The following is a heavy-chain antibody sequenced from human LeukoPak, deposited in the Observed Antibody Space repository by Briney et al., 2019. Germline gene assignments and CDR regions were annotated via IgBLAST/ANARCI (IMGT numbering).Heavy chain of an antibody. Sequence: GSLRLSCSASGFTASSNYMSWGRQAPGKGLGGVPVIYSGGSTYYADSVKGRFTISRENSKNPLYLQMNSLRAEDTAVYYCAGGSRDGYNLGVFDYWGQGTLVNVSS. CDR1: GFTASSNY. CDR3: AGGSRDGYNLGVFDY. CDR2: IYSGGST. J-gene: IGHJ4*02. D-gene: IGHD5-24*01. V-gene: IGHV3-66*01.